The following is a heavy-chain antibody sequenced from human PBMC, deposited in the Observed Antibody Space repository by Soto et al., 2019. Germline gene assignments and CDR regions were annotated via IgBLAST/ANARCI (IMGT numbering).Heavy chain of an antibody. D-gene: IGHD3-10*01. Sequence: ASVKVSCKASGYTFTSYAMHWVRQAPGQRLEWMGWINAGNGNTKYSQKFQGRVTITRDTSASTAYMELSSLRSEDTAVYYCARVRRGYYYGSGSYAPFDPWGQGTLVTV. CDR3: ARVRRGYYYGSGSYAPFDP. CDR2: INAGNGNT. V-gene: IGHV1-3*01. J-gene: IGHJ5*02. CDR1: GYTFTSYA.